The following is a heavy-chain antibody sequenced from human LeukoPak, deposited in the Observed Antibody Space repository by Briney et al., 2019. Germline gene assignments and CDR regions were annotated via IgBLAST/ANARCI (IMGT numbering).Heavy chain of an antibody. V-gene: IGHV3-20*01. CDR2: INWNGGST. CDR3: AKDSSGWYLDAFDI. Sequence: RGSLRLSCAASGFTFDDYGMSWVRQAPGKGLEWVSGINWNGGSTGYADSVKGRFTISRDNAKNSLYLQMNSLRAEDTALYHCAKDSSGWYLDAFDIWGQGTMVTVSS. CDR1: GFTFDDYG. J-gene: IGHJ3*02. D-gene: IGHD6-19*01.